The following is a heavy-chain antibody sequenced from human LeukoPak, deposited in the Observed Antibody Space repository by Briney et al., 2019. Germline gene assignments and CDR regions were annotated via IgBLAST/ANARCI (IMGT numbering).Heavy chain of an antibody. CDR1: GFTFSSYS. V-gene: IGHV3-74*01. D-gene: IGHD3-3*01. CDR2: ISSDGTRT. J-gene: IGHJ6*02. Sequence: PGGSLRLSCAASGFTFSSYSMNWVRQAPGKGLVWVSRISSDGTRTNYADSVKGRFTISRDNAKNTLYLQMTSLRTEDTAIYYCARVGDYDFWSGDYFYYYGLDVWGQGTTVTVSS. CDR3: ARVGDYDFWSGDYFYYYGLDV.